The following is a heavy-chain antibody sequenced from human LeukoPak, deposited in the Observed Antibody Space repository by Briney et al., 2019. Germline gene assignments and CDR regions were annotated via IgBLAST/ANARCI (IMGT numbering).Heavy chain of an antibody. V-gene: IGHV4-61*02. J-gene: IGHJ3*02. CDR1: GGSISSGSYY. CDR3: ARDFDQRTRGHDYSNYGAFDI. CDR2: IYTSGST. D-gene: IGHD4-11*01. Sequence: SETLSLTCTVSGGSISSGSYYWSWIRQPAGKGLEWIGRIYTSGSTNYDPSLKSRVTISVDTSKNQFSLKLSSVTAADTAVYYCARDFDQRTRGHDYSNYGAFDIWGQGTMVTVSS.